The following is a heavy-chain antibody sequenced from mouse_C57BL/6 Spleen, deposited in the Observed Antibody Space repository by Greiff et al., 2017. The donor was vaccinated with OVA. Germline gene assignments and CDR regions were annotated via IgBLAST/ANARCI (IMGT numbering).Heavy chain of an antibody. CDR2: ISNLAYSI. CDR3: ARHDGGWFAY. CDR1: GFTFSDYG. Sequence: EVMLVESGGGLVQPGGSLKLSCAASGFTFSDYGMAWVRQAPRKGPEWVAFISNLAYSIYSADTVTGRFTISRENAKNTLYLEMSSLRSEDTAMYYCARHDGGWFAYWGQGTLVTVSA. V-gene: IGHV5-15*01. J-gene: IGHJ3*01.